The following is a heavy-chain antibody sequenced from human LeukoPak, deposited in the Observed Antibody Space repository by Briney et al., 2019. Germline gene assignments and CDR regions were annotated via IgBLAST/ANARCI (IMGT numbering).Heavy chain of an antibody. Sequence: PGGSLRLSCAASGFTVSSNYMSWVRQAPGEGLEWVSVIYSGGSTYYADSVKGRFTISRDNSKNTLYLQMNSLRAEDTAVYYCARDLLSDYVDYWGQGTLVTVSS. CDR1: GFTVSSNY. V-gene: IGHV3-53*01. D-gene: IGHD3-3*01. J-gene: IGHJ4*02. CDR3: ARDLLSDYVDY. CDR2: IYSGGST.